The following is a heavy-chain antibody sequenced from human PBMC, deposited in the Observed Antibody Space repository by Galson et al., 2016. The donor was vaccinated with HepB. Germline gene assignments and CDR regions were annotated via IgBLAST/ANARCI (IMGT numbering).Heavy chain of an antibody. CDR2: ISTSRTYI. CDR3: ARGMTTVVTPTQYHFDF. Sequence: SLRLSCAASGFSFKAFSMNWLRQAPGRALEWVASISTSRTYIYYADSVKGRFLISRDNANNSVSLQMNSLNAEDTAVYYCARGMTTVVTPTQYHFDFWGQGSLVTVSS. CDR1: GFSFKAFS. D-gene: IGHD4-17*01. J-gene: IGHJ4*02. V-gene: IGHV3-21*01.